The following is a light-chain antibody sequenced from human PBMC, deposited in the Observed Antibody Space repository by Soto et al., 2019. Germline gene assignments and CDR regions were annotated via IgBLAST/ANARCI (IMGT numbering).Light chain of an antibody. J-gene: IGKJ5*01. CDR3: QHYDSLPIT. CDR1: QSFSSSY. V-gene: IGKV3-20*01. CDR2: GAS. Sequence: EIVLTQSPGTLSLSPGERATLSCRASQSFSSSYLAWYQQKPGQPPRLLIYGASSRATGIPDRFSGSGSGTDFTLTISRLEPEDFAVFYCQHYDSLPITFGQGTRLEIK.